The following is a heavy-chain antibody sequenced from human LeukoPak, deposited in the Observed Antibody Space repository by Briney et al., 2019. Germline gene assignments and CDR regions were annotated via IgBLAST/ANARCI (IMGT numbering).Heavy chain of an antibody. CDR2: INHSGST. CDR3: ARFGSGWHYFDY. Sequence: SETLSLTCTVSGGTISSYYWSWIRQPPGKGLEWIGEINHSGSTNYNPSLKSRVTISVDTSKNQFSLKLSSVSAAGTAVYYCARFGSGWHYFDYWGQGTMVTVSS. D-gene: IGHD6-19*01. CDR1: GGTISSYY. J-gene: IGHJ4*02. V-gene: IGHV4-34*01.